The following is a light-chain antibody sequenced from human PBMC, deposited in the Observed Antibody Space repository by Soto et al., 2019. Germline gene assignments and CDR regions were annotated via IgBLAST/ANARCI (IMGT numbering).Light chain of an antibody. Sequence: QSALTQPASVSGSPGQSITISCTGTSSNVGNYDYVSWYQQYPGKAPKLMIYAVSRRPSGVSNRFSGSKSGNTASLTISGLQAEEEAHYYCTSYTPSSTYVFGTGTKLTVL. CDR3: TSYTPSSTYV. V-gene: IGLV2-14*03. CDR2: AVS. CDR1: SSNVGNYDY. J-gene: IGLJ1*01.